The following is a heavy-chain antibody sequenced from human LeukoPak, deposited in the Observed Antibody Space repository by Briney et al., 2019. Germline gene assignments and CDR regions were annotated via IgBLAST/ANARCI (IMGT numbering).Heavy chain of an antibody. V-gene: IGHV3-53*01. J-gene: IGHJ4*02. Sequence: GGSLRLSCAASGFTFSSNYMSWVRQAPGKGLEWVSVIYSGGSTYYADSVKGRFTISRDNSKNTLYLQMNSLRAEDTAVYYCAKDEDYGGSLYDYWGQGTLVTVSS. CDR2: IYSGGST. CDR1: GFTFSSNY. CDR3: AKDEDYGGSLYDY. D-gene: IGHD4-23*01.